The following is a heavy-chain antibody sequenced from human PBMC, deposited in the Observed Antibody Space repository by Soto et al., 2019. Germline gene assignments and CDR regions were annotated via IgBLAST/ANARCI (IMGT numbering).Heavy chain of an antibody. V-gene: IGHV3-21*06. J-gene: IGHJ4*02. CDR2: ISTGGAYM. Sequence: EVQLVESGGGRVKAGGSLRLFFTASGFTFRNYNMNWVRQAPGKGLEWVSSISTGGAYMFYADSVKGRFTISRDNAQNSLFLQIDSPRAEDTAVYYCARDIASPGGDYFDSWGQGTLVTVSS. CDR3: ARDIASPGGDYFDS. CDR1: GFTFRNYN. D-gene: IGHD2-21*01.